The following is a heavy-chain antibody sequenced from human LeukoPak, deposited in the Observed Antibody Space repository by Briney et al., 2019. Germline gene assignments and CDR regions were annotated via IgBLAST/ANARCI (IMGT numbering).Heavy chain of an antibody. Sequence: PGGSLRLSCAASGFTFSSYAMSWVHQAPGKGLEWVSAISGSGISTYYADSVKGRFTISRDNSKNTLYLQMNSLRAEDTALYYCAKEISRYYRQIDYWGQGTLVTVSS. CDR2: ISGSGIST. CDR1: GFTFSSYA. V-gene: IGHV3-23*01. CDR3: AKEISRYYRQIDY. J-gene: IGHJ4*02. D-gene: IGHD3-22*01.